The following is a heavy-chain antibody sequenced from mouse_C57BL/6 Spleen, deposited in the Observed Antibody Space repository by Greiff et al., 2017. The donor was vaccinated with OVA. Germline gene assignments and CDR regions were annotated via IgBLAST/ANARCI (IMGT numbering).Heavy chain of an antibody. V-gene: IGHV5-17*01. CDR2: ISSGSSTN. CDR1: GFTFSDYG. Sequence: EVQLVESGGGLVKPGGSLKLSCAASGFTFSDYGMHWVRQAPEKGLEWVAYISSGSSTNYYADTVKGRFTISRDKAKNTLYLQMTSLRSEDTAMYYCAVGYRVFAYWGQGTLVTVSA. CDR3: AVGYRVFAY. J-gene: IGHJ3*01. D-gene: IGHD3-1*01.